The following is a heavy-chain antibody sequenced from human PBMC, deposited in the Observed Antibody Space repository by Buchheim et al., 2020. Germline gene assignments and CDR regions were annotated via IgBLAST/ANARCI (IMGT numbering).Heavy chain of an antibody. J-gene: IGHJ6*02. D-gene: IGHD3-10*01. CDR1: GGSFSGYY. V-gene: IGHV4-34*01. CDR2: INHSGST. CDR3: ARVKGFWAYYYYYGMDV. Sequence: QVQLQQWGAGLLKPSETLSLTCAVYGGSFSGYYWSWIRQPPGKGLEWIGEINHSGSTNYNPSLKSRVTISVDTSKNQFSLKLSSVTAADTAVYYCARVKGFWAYYYYYGMDVWGQGTT.